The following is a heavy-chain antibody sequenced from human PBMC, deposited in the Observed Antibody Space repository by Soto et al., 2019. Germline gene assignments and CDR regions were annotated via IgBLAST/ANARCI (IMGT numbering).Heavy chain of an antibody. Sequence: GGSLRLSCAASGFTFSSYGMHWVRQAPGKGLEWVAVISYDESNKYYADSVKGRLTISRDNSKNTLYPQMNSLRAEDTAVYYCAKDLSSSGRDRMDVWGQGTTVTVSS. CDR2: ISYDESNK. J-gene: IGHJ6*02. CDR1: GFTFSSYG. D-gene: IGHD6-6*01. CDR3: AKDLSSSGRDRMDV. V-gene: IGHV3-30*18.